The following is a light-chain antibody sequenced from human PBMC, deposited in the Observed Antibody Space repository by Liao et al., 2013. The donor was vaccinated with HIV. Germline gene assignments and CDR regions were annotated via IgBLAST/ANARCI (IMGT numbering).Light chain of an antibody. CDR3: QAWDSISYVV. J-gene: IGLJ2*01. CDR2: QDS. Sequence: SYELIQPPSVSVSPRQTASITCSGDKLGDKYACWYQQKPGQSPVLVIYQDSKRPSGIPERFSGSNSGNTATLTISGTQAMDEADYYCQAWDSISYVVFGGGTKLTVL. V-gene: IGLV3-1*01. CDR1: KLGDKY.